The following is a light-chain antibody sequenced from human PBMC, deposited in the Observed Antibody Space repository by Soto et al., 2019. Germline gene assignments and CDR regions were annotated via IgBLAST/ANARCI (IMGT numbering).Light chain of an antibody. Sequence: EIVMTQSPATLSVSPGEGATLSCRASQSVSSNLAWYQQKTGQAPRLLIYGASTRATGIPARFSGSGSGTEFTLTIRSLQSEDFAVYYCQQYNNWPPRGTFGQGTKVEIK. J-gene: IGKJ1*01. V-gene: IGKV3-15*01. CDR3: QQYNNWPPRGT. CDR1: QSVSSN. CDR2: GAS.